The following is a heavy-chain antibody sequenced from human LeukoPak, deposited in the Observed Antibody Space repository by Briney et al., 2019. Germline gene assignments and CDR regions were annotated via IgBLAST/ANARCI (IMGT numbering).Heavy chain of an antibody. D-gene: IGHD2-2*02. CDR3: ARGLGVVPAAIRGWFDP. V-gene: IGHV5-51*01. Sequence: KPGESLTLSCMRSGYSFTSYWIGWVRQMPGKGLEWMGIIYPGDSDTIYSPSFQGQVTISADKSISTAYLQRSSLKASDTAMYYCARGLGVVPAAIRGWFDPWGQGALVTVSS. J-gene: IGHJ5*02. CDR1: GYSFTSYW. CDR2: IYPGDSDT.